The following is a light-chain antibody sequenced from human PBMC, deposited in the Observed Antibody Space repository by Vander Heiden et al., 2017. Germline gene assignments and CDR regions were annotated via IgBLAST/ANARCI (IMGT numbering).Light chain of an antibody. CDR1: KWGEND. CDR2: QDS. J-gene: IGLJ2*01. Sequence: SYELTQPPSVSVSPAPTASITCSDDKWGENDACGYRQKPGQSHVLGSYQDSKRPSGVPERFYGANSGTTATLTISGTPAMDEDDYDWQEWDSSNVVCGGGNKLTVL. V-gene: IGLV3-1*01. CDR3: QEWDSSNVV.